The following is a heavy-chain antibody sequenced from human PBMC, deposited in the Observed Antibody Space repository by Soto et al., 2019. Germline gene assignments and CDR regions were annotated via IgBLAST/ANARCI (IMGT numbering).Heavy chain of an antibody. J-gene: IGHJ4*02. Sequence: GGSLRLSCAASGFTFSSYWMSWVRQAPGKGLEWVASIKSKTDGGTTDYAAPVKGRFTISRDDSKNTLYLQMNSLKTEDTAVYYCTTEGFLRPFDYWGQGTLVTVSS. CDR2: IKSKTDGGTT. CDR3: TTEGFLRPFDY. D-gene: IGHD3-3*01. V-gene: IGHV3-15*01. CDR1: GFTFSSYW.